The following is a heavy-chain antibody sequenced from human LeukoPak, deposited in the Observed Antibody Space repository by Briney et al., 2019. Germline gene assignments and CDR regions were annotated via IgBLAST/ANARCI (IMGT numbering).Heavy chain of an antibody. Sequence: PGGSLRLSCAASGFTFSSYAMSWVRQAPGKGLEWVSAVSGSGFPTDYADSVKGRFTISRDNSKNTLYLQMNSLRAEDTAVYYCAKDVELGYYDTSVYLGAFDIWGQGTMVTVSS. J-gene: IGHJ3*02. CDR1: GFTFSSYA. CDR2: VSGSGFPT. V-gene: IGHV3-23*01. CDR3: AKDVELGYYDTSVYLGAFDI. D-gene: IGHD3-22*01.